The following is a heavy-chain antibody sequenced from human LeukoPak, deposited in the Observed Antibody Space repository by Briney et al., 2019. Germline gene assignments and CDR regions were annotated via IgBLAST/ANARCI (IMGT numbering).Heavy chain of an antibody. J-gene: IGHJ4*02. CDR1: GGTFSSYA. Sequence: AASVKVSCKASGGTFSSYAISWVRQAPGQGLEWMGGIIPIFGTANYAQKFQGRVTITADESTSTAYMELSSLRSEDTAVYYCATDYDSKGVPDYWGQGTLVTVSP. CDR3: ATDYDSKGVPDY. V-gene: IGHV1-69*01. CDR2: IIPIFGTA. D-gene: IGHD3-22*01.